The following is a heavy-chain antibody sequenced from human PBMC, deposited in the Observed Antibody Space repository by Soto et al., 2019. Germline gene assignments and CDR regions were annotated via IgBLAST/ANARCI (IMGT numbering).Heavy chain of an antibody. CDR1: GYTFTNYA. J-gene: IGHJ4*02. CDR3: ARGLPLAADY. Sequence: QVQLVQSGAEEKKPGASVKVSCKASGYTFTNYAMHWVRQAPGQRLEWMGWINAGNGTTKYSQKFQGRVTITRDTTASTAYMELSSLRSEDTAVDYCARGLPLAADYCGQGTLVTVSS. CDR2: INAGNGTT. V-gene: IGHV1-3*05.